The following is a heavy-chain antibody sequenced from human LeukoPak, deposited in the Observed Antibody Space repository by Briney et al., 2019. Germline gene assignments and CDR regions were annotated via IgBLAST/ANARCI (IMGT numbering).Heavy chain of an antibody. CDR2: MNPNSGNT. CDR1: GYTFTSYD. V-gene: IGHV1-8*01. Sequence: GASVKVSCKASGYTFTSYDINWVRQATGQGPEWMGWMNPNSGNTGYAQKFQGRVTMTRNTSISTAYMELSSLRSEDTAVYYCARGTTGTTVPLAFDIWGQGTMVTVSS. J-gene: IGHJ3*02. D-gene: IGHD1-1*01. CDR3: ARGTTGTTVPLAFDI.